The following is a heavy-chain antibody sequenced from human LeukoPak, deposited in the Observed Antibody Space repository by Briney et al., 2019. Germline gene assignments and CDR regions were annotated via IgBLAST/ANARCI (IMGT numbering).Heavy chain of an antibody. V-gene: IGHV1-69*13. D-gene: IGHD2-2*01. J-gene: IGHJ6*03. CDR1: GYTFTSYG. CDR2: IIPIFGTA. CDR3: ATSVVVVPAATVYYYYYMDV. Sequence: SVKVSCKASGYTFTSYGISWVRQAPGQGLEWMGGIIPIFGTANYAQKFQGRVTITADESTSTAYMELSSLRSEDTAVYYCATSVVVVPAATVYYYYYMDVWGKGTTVTVSS.